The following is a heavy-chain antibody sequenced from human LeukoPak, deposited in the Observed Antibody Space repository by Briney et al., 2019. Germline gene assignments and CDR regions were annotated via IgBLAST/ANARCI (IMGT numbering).Heavy chain of an antibody. J-gene: IGHJ4*02. CDR1: GFTFSSYA. V-gene: IGHV3-23*01. CDR2: ISGSGGST. Sequence: GALRLSCAASGFTFSSYAMSWVRQAPGKGLEWVSAISGSGGSTYYADSVKGRFTISRDNSKNTLYLQMNSLRAKDTAVYYCAKKYFDWVPRGYFDYWGQGTLVTVSS. D-gene: IGHD3-9*01. CDR3: AKKYFDWVPRGYFDY.